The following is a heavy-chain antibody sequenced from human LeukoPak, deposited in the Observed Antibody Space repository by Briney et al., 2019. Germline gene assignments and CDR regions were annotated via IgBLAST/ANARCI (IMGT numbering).Heavy chain of an antibody. CDR3: AELGITMIGGV. J-gene: IGHJ6*04. CDR1: GFTFSSYA. CDR2: ISASGAGT. D-gene: IGHD3-10*02. Sequence: GGSLRLSCAASGFTFSSYAMSWVRLAPGKGLEWVSAISASGAGTHYADSVKGRFTISRDNSKSTLYLQMNSLRAEDTAVYYCAELGITMIGGVWGKGTTVTISS. V-gene: IGHV3-23*01.